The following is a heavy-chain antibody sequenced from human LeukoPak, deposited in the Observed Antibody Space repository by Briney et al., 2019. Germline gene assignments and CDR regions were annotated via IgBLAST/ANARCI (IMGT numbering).Heavy chain of an antibody. J-gene: IGHJ4*02. Sequence: GGSLRLSCAASGFTFSSYAMTWVRQAPGKGLEWVSSFSFNGESTYYADSVKGRFTISRGNSKNTLYLQMNSLRAEDTAVYYCAKSPDEHPVGATLPAHFDYWGQGTLVTVSS. CDR2: FSFNGEST. CDR3: AKSPDEHPVGATLPAHFDY. V-gene: IGHV3-23*01. CDR1: GFTFSSYA. D-gene: IGHD1-26*01.